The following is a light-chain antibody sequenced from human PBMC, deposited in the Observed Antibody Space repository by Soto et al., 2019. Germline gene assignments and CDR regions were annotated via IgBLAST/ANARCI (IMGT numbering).Light chain of an antibody. J-gene: IGKJ1*01. CDR3: QQYDDWPPWT. CDR1: QSINSN. CDR2: GAS. V-gene: IGKV3-15*01. Sequence: EIVMTQSPATLSVSPGQRATISCRASQSINSNLAWYQQTPGRPPRLLIYGASTRATGVPGRFSGSGSGTDYTLTITSLQSEDFAVYYCQQYDDWPPWTFGQGTKVEVK.